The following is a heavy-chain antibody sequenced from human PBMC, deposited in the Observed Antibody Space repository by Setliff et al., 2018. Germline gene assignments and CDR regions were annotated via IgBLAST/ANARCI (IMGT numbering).Heavy chain of an antibody. CDR2: INWNGVNT. V-gene: IGHV3-20*04. J-gene: IGHJ3*02. CDR1: GFTFDDYG. Sequence: GGSLRLSCAASGFTFDDYGMIWLRQVPGKGLEYVSTINWNGVNTAYADSVEGRFTISRDNAKNSLYLQMNSLRAEGTALYYCARQSRTGAFDIWGQGTMVTVSS. CDR3: ARQSRTGAFDI.